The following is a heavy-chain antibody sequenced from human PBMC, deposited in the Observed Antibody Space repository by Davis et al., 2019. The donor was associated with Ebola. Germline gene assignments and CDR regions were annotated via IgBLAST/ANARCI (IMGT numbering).Heavy chain of an antibody. CDR2: YYYTGST. J-gene: IGHJ4*02. D-gene: IGHD3-22*01. CDR1: GAFVSSGGYS. CDR3: ARGDSYYDPSGYYAGPEAPDH. Sequence: MPSETLSLTCAVSGAFVSSGGYSWIWIRQPPGKGLEWIGYYYYTGSTYYNPSLKSRVSISVDTSKNQFSLKLSSVTAADTAVYYCARGDSYYDPSGYYAGPEAPDHWGQGTLVSVSS. V-gene: IGHV4-30-4*07.